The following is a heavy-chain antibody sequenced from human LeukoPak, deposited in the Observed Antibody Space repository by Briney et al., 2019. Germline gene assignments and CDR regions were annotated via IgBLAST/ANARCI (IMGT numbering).Heavy chain of an antibody. V-gene: IGHV3-30*18. Sequence: GGSLRLSCAASGFTFSSYGMHWVRQAPGKGLEWVAVISYDGSNKYYADSVKGRFTISRDNSKNTLYLQMNSLRAEDTAVYYCAKDLERYYYYGMDVWGQGTTVTVSS. D-gene: IGHD5-24*01. CDR1: GFTFSSYG. J-gene: IGHJ6*02. CDR3: AKDLERYYYYGMDV. CDR2: ISYDGSNK.